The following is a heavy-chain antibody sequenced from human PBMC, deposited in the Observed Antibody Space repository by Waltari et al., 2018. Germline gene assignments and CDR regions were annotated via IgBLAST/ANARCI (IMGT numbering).Heavy chain of an antibody. J-gene: IGHJ6*02. CDR2: IYHSGST. CDR3: ASPSGSYPPNYYYGMDV. CDR1: GYSISSGYY. Sequence: QVQLQESGPGLVKPSETLSLTCAVSGYSISSGYYWGWIRQPPGKGLEWIGSIYHSGSTYYNPSLKSRVTISVDTSKNQFSLKLSSVTAADTVVYYCASPSGSYPPNYYYGMDVWGQGTTVTVSS. V-gene: IGHV4-38-2*01. D-gene: IGHD1-26*01.